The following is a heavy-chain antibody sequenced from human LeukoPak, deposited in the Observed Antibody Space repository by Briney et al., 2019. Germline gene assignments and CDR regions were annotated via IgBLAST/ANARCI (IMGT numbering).Heavy chain of an antibody. CDR2: IYYSGST. Sequence: SETLSLTCTVSGGSISSYYWSWIRQPPGKGLEWIGYIYYSGSTNYNPSLKSRVTISVDTSKNQFSLKLSSVTAADTAVYYCARMSKAIAVAGTIDYWAREPWSPSPQ. D-gene: IGHD6-19*01. J-gene: IGHJ4*02. V-gene: IGHV4-59*01. CDR3: ARMSKAIAVAGTIDY. CDR1: GGSISSYY.